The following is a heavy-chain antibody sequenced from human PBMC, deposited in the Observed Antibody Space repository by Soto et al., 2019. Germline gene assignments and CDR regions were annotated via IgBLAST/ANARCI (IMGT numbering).Heavy chain of an antibody. Sequence: SLRLSCAASGFTFSTYGMHWVRQAPGKGLEGVGLISYDGSYKYYAESMKGRLTISRDNSKNTLYLQLNSLRAADTAVYYCAKDPTYDSSGYYFYYGMDVWGQGTTVTVSS. V-gene: IGHV3-30*18. CDR3: AKDPTYDSSGYYFYYGMDV. CDR1: GFTFSTYG. CDR2: ISYDGSYK. D-gene: IGHD3-22*01. J-gene: IGHJ6*02.